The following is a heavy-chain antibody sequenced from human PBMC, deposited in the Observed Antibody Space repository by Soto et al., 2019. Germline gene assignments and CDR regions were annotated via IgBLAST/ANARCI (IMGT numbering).Heavy chain of an antibody. CDR1: GGTFSSYA. J-gene: IGHJ4*01. D-gene: IGHD4-17*01. CDR2: IIPIFGTA. CDR3: ARGGSYGGNPFVTTL. Sequence: QVQLVQSGAEVKKPGSSVKVSCKASGGTFSSYAISWVRQAPGQGLEWMGGIIPIFGTANYAQKFQGRVTITADESTSPAYMELSSLRSEDTAVYYCARGGSYGGNPFVTTLWGHGTLLTVSS. V-gene: IGHV1-69*01.